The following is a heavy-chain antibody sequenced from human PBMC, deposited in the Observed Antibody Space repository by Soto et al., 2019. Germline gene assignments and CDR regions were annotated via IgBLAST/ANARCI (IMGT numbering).Heavy chain of an antibody. CDR3: ARAGKRVTAIRVYYYYYGMAV. D-gene: IGHD2-21*02. J-gene: IGHJ6*02. CDR1: GGSISSSSYY. CDR2: IYYSGST. V-gene: IGHV4-39*01. Sequence: SETLSLTCTVSGGSISSSSYYWGWIRQPPGKGLEWIGSIYYSGSTYYNPSLKSRVTISVDTSKNQFSLKLGSVTAADTAVYYCARAGKRVTAIRVYYYYYGMAVWGQGTTVTVSS.